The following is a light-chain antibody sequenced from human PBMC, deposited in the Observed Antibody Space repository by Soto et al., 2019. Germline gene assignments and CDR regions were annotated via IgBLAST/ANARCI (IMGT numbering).Light chain of an antibody. V-gene: IGLV2-8*01. J-gene: IGLJ1*01. CDR2: EVS. CDR1: SSDVGAHNF. CDR3: SSYAGSNNYV. Sequence: QAARTQPPSASGSPGQSVAISCTGTSSDVGAHNFVSWHQQHPGKAPKLMIYEVSKRPSGVPDRFSGSKSGNTASLTVSGLQAEDEADYYCSSYAGSNNYVFGTGTKVTVL.